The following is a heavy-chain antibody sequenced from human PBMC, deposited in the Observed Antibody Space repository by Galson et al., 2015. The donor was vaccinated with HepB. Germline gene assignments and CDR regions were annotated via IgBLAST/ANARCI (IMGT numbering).Heavy chain of an antibody. J-gene: IGHJ2*01. CDR1: GFIFSSYC. D-gene: IGHD5-12*01. CDR2: IWYDGSKE. V-gene: IGHV3-33*01. Sequence: SLRVSCATSGFIFSSYCINWVRQAPGKGLEWVAVIWYDGSKEYYAESVKGRFTVSRDNAKGTMFLEMDSLRAEDTGLYCCSRESNRGYDRSWYFDLWGRGTPVIVSS. CDR3: SRESNRGYDRSWYFDL.